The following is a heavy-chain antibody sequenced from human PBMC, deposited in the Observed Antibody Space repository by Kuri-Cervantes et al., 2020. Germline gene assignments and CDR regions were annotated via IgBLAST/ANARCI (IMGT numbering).Heavy chain of an antibody. CDR1: GGSINSFY. D-gene: IGHD6-13*01. CDR3: ATSSRNAFDI. V-gene: IGHV4-59*01. CDR2: IYDSGTT. Sequence: SETLSLTCTVSGGSINSFYWSWIRQTPGSGLEWIAYIYDSGTTNYNPSLKSRVTISVDTSKNQFSLRLSSVTAADTAVYYCATSSRNAFDIWGQGTMVTVS. J-gene: IGHJ3*02.